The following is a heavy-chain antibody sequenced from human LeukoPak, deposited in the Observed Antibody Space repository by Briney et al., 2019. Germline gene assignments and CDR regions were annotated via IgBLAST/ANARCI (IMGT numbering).Heavy chain of an antibody. V-gene: IGHV4-30-4*08. D-gene: IGHD2-2*01. CDR3: ARGLPAAVSYFDY. Sequence: SETLSLTCTVSGGSISSSSYYWGWIRQPPGKGLEWIGYIYYSGSTYYNPSLKSRVTISVDTSKNQFSLKLSSVTAADTAVYYCARGLPAAVSYFDYWGQGTLVTVSS. CDR1: GGSISSSSYY. CDR2: IYYSGST. J-gene: IGHJ4*02.